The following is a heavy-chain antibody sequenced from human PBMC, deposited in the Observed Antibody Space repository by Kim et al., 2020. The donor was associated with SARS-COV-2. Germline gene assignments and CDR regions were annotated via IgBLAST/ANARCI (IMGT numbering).Heavy chain of an antibody. CDR1: GFTFSSYS. V-gene: IGHV3-21*01. CDR2: ISSSSSYI. Sequence: GGSLRLSCAASGFTFSSYSMNWVRQAPGKGLEWVSSISSSSSYIYYADSVKGRFTISRDNAKNSLYLQMNSLRAEDTAVYYCARERIWVSYYYYGMDVWGQGTTVTVSS. D-gene: IGHD2-8*01. CDR3: ARERIWVSYYYYGMDV. J-gene: IGHJ6*02.